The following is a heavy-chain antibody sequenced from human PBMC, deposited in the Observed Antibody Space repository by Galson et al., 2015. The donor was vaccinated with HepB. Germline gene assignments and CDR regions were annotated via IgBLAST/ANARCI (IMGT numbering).Heavy chain of an antibody. CDR1: GFTFSSYN. V-gene: IGHV3-21*01. CDR3: ARDGLGGIVVVPAAKVGIVY. Sequence: SLRLSCAASGFTFSSYNMNWVRQAPGKGLEWVSSISSSSYIYYADSVKGRFTISRDNAKNSLYLQMNSLRAEDTAVYYCARDGLGGIVVVPAAKVGIVYWGQGTLVTVSS. CDR2: ISSSSYI. J-gene: IGHJ4*02. D-gene: IGHD2-2*01.